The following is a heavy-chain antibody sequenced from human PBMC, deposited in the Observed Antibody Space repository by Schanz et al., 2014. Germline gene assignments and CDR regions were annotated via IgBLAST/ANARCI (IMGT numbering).Heavy chain of an antibody. D-gene: IGHD3-3*01. CDR2: IKQDESER. CDR3: ARDKGGYYPFDY. CDR1: RFAFSNCG. Sequence: AQLVESGGGVVQPGGSLRLSCAASRFAFSNCGMHWIRQAPGKGLEWVANIKQDESERSYVDSVKGRFTISRDNAKNSLYLQMNSLRAEDTAVYYCARDKGGYYPFDYWGQGTLVTVSS. J-gene: IGHJ4*02. V-gene: IGHV3-7*01.